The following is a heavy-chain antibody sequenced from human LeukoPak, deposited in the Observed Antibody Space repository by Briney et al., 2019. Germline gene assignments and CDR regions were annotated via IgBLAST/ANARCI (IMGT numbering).Heavy chain of an antibody. J-gene: IGHJ4*02. CDR2: IGASGGST. D-gene: IGHD3-9*01. CDR3: AKAEGYDILTGLDY. V-gene: IGHV3-23*01. CDR1: GFAFSSYA. Sequence: PGGSLRLSCATSGFAFSSYAMGWVRQAPGKGLEWVSGIGASGGSTYYADSVKGRFTISRDNSKNTLYLQMNSLRTEDTAVYYCAKAEGYDILTGLDYWGQGTLVTVSS.